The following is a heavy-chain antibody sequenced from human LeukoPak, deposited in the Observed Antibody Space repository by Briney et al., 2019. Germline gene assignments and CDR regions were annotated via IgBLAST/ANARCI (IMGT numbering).Heavy chain of an antibody. D-gene: IGHD3-16*02. Sequence: GPLRLSCAASGFTFSSYWMSWVRQAPGKGLEWVANIKQDGSEKYYVDSVKGRFTISRDNAKNSLYLQMNSLRAEDTAVYYCARAYYDYVWGSYRYSPDAFDIWGQGTMVTVSS. CDR3: ARAYYDYVWGSYRYSPDAFDI. J-gene: IGHJ3*02. CDR2: IKQDGSEK. V-gene: IGHV3-7*01. CDR1: GFTFSSYW.